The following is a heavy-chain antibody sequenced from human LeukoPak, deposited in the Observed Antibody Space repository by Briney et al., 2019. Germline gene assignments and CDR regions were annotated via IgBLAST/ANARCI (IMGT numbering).Heavy chain of an antibody. CDR3: ARDHRGYSYGLFDN. J-gene: IGHJ4*02. V-gene: IGHV4-59*12. CDR2: FQYSGST. D-gene: IGHD5-18*01. CDR1: GGSISSYS. Sequence: SETLSLTCTVSGGSISSYSWSWIRQPPGKGLEWIGNFQYSGSTNYNPSLKSRVTISLDTSKNQFSLKLSSVTAADTAVYYCARDHRGYSYGLFDNWGQGTLVTVSS.